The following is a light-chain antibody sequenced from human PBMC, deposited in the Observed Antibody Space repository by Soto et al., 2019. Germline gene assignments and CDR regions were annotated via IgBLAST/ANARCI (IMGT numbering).Light chain of an antibody. CDR2: GAS. J-gene: IGKJ1*01. Sequence: IVMTQSPATLSVSPGERATLSCRASQSVSSDLAWYQQKPGQDPRLLIYGASTRATGIPARFSGSGSGTEFTLTISSLQSEDFAVYYCQQYNNWPRTFRQGTQVAVK. CDR1: QSVSSD. CDR3: QQYNNWPRT. V-gene: IGKV3-15*01.